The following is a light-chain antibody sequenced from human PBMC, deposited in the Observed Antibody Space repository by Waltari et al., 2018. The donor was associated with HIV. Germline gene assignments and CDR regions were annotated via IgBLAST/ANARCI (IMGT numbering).Light chain of an antibody. V-gene: IGLV1-47*01. CDR1: SSNIGTNY. J-gene: IGLJ2*01. CDR3: AAWRDSLSAVV. CDR2: RNN. Sequence: QSVLTQPPSASGTPGQRVTISCSGSSSNIGTNYVYWYQQLPGTAPKLLIYRNNQRPSGVPGRFSGSKSGTSASLAISGLRSEDEADYYCAAWRDSLSAVVFGGGTKLTVL.